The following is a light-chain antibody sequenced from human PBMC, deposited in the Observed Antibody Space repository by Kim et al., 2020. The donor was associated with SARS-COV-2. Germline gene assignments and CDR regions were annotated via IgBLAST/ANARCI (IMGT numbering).Light chain of an antibody. Sequence: LRQTVTITYQGDSLKTYHASWYQQKPGQAPVLVGYGKNKRPAGIPDRFSGSRSGHTASLTITGAQAVDEAEYFCDSRDSSGNHRVVFGGGTQLTVL. CDR3: DSRDSSGNHRVV. V-gene: IGLV3-19*01. CDR2: GKN. CDR1: SLKTYH. J-gene: IGLJ2*01.